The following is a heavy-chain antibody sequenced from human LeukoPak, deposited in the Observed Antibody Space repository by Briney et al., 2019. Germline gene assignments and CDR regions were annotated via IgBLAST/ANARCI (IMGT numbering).Heavy chain of an antibody. J-gene: IGHJ4*02. CDR1: RLTFSSYS. Sequence: GGSLRLSCAASRLTFSSYSMNWVRQAPGKGLKWISYISSGSSSIYYADSVKGRFTISRDNAKNSLYLHLGSLRAEDTAVYYCARSGSSYDGSQSWFDYWGQGTLVTVSS. CDR3: ARSGSSYDGSQSWFDY. D-gene: IGHD3-22*01. V-gene: IGHV3-48*01. CDR2: ISSGSSSI.